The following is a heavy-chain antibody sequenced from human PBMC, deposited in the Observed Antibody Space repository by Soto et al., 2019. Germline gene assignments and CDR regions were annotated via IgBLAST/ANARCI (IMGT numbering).Heavy chain of an antibody. D-gene: IGHD3-22*01. Sequence: QITLKESGPTLVKPTQTLTLTCTFSGFSLSSDGAAVSWVRQPPGKALEGLALIYWDDDKRYSPSLKSRLTITKDTPNNQGGLTMTNMAPADTATYFCAHSDSRLSDSLDSWGQGSLVTVSS. V-gene: IGHV2-5*02. CDR2: IYWDDDK. CDR1: GFSLSSDGAA. CDR3: AHSDSRLSDSLDS. J-gene: IGHJ4*02.